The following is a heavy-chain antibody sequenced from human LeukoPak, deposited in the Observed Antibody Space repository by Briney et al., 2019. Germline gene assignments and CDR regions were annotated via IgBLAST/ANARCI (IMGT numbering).Heavy chain of an antibody. Sequence: PSETLSLTCAVYGGPFSGYYWSWIRQPPGKGLQWIWEINHNGRTNYNPSLKSRVTISVDTSKNQFSLKLNSVTAADTAVYYCARGRPTYDFWSGYYADYWGQGTLVTVSS. CDR1: GGPFSGYY. V-gene: IGHV4-34*01. J-gene: IGHJ4*02. D-gene: IGHD3-3*01. CDR3: ARGRPTYDFWSGYYADY. CDR2: INHNGRT.